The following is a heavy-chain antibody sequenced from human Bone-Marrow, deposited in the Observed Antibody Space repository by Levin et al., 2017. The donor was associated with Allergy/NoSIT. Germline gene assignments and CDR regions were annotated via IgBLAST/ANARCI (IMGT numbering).Heavy chain of an antibody. D-gene: IGHD2-2*01. CDR2: INQSGNS. J-gene: IGHJ2*01. V-gene: IGHV4-34*01. Sequence: GLEWFGEINQSGNSDYNPSLKTRVSMSIDIIKKQFSLKLTSVTAADTAIYYCARGPYHGPWYFEFWGRGSQVTVSS. CDR3: ARGPYHGPWYFEF.